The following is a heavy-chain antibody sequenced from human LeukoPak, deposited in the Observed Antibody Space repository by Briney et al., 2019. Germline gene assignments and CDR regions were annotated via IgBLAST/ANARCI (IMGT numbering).Heavy chain of an antibody. V-gene: IGHV5-10-1*01. Sequence: PGESLRISCKGSGYSFTSYWISWVRQMPGNGLEWMGKIYPTDSHTDYSPSFKGHVTISADKSISTAYLQWSSLKASDTAMYYCARHPFDYWGQGTLVTVST. J-gene: IGHJ4*02. CDR2: IYPTDSHT. CDR3: ARHPFDY. CDR1: GYSFTSYW.